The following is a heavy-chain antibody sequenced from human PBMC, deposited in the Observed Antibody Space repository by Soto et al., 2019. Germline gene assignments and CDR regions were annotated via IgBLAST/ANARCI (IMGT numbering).Heavy chain of an antibody. J-gene: IGHJ5*02. CDR1: GYTFTNYG. V-gene: IGHV1-18*01. Sequence: QVQLVQSGGEVKKPGASVKVSCKASGYTFTNYGISWVRQAPGQGLEWMGWINVYNGNTKDAQKVQGRVTMTTDTXTXTXSMGRRSLRSDDTAVYYCARGVGSGSYYIQYNWFDPWGQGTLVTVSS. D-gene: IGHD3-10*01. CDR3: ARGVGSGSYYIQYNWFDP. CDR2: INVYNGNT.